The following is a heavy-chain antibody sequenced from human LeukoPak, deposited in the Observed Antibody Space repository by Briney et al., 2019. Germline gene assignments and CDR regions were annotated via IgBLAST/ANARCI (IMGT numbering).Heavy chain of an antibody. CDR2: IYYSGST. Sequence: SETLSLTCTVSGGSISSYYWSWIRQPPGKGLEWIGYIYYSGSTNYNPSLKSRVTISVDTSKNQFSLKLSSVTAADTAVYYCARVPYYYYYMDVWGKGTTVTISS. CDR1: GGSISSYY. V-gene: IGHV4-59*01. CDR3: ARVPYYYYYMDV. J-gene: IGHJ6*03.